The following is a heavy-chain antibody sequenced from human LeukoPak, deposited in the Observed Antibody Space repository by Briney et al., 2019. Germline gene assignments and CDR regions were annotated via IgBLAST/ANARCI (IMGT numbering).Heavy chain of an antibody. CDR1: GFTFSSYG. Sequence: GGSLRLSCAASGFTFSSYGMHWVRQAPGKGLEWVSAISGSGGSTYYADSVKGRFTISRDNSKNTLYLQMNSLRAEDTAVYYCAKVGYGVWLGTFDIWGQGTMVTVSS. CDR2: ISGSGGST. D-gene: IGHD4-17*01. J-gene: IGHJ3*02. V-gene: IGHV3-23*01. CDR3: AKVGYGVWLGTFDI.